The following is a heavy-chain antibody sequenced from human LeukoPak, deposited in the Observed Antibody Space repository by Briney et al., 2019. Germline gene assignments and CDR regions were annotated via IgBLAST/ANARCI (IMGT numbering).Heavy chain of an antibody. V-gene: IGHV4-59*08. CDR2: IYYSGST. CDR1: GGSISSYY. D-gene: IGHD4-17*01. CDR3: ARQYYGDYADY. J-gene: IGHJ4*02. Sequence: PSETLSLTCTVSGGSISSYYWSWIRRPPGKGLEWIWYIYYSGSTNYNPSLKSRVTISVDTSKNQFSLKLSSVTAADTAVYYCARQYYGDYADYWGQGTLVTVSS.